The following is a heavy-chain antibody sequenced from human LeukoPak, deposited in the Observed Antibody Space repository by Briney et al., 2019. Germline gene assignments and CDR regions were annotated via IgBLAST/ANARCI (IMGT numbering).Heavy chain of an antibody. D-gene: IGHD6-19*01. Sequence: ASVKVSCKVSGYTLTELSMHWVRQAPGKGLEWMGGFDPEDGETIYAQKFQGRVTLTEDTSTDTAYMELSSLRSEDTAVYYCAILKMTPLAVAGPLDYWGQGTLVTVSS. J-gene: IGHJ4*02. CDR3: AILKMTPLAVAGPLDY. CDR1: GYTLTELS. V-gene: IGHV1-24*01. CDR2: FDPEDGET.